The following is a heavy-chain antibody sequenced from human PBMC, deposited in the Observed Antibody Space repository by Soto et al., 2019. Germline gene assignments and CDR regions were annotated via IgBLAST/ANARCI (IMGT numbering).Heavy chain of an antibody. J-gene: IGHJ5*02. V-gene: IGHV1-69*13. CDR2: IIPIFGTA. CDR3: AKDGGREGYFGNWFDP. D-gene: IGHD2-15*01. CDR1: GGTFSNYA. Sequence: ASVKVSCKASGGTFSNYAITWVRQANGQGLEWLGRIIPIFGTANYAQKFQGRVTITADESTTTAYMELSSLRSDDTAVYYCAKDGGREGYFGNWFDPWGQGTLVTVSS.